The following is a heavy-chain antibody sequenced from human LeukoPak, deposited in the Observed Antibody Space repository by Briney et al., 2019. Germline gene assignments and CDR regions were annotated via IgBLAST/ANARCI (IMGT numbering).Heavy chain of an antibody. Sequence: PGGSLRLSCAGSGFSFSSYGMHWVRQAPGKGLEWMAFIRSDGSNKYYADSVKGRFTISRDNSKDTLYLQMNSLRAEDTAVYYCARGADSGYSSDNWGQGTLVSVSS. V-gene: IGHV3-30*02. CDR3: ARGADSGYSSDN. J-gene: IGHJ4*02. D-gene: IGHD3-9*01. CDR2: IRSDGSNK. CDR1: GFSFSSYG.